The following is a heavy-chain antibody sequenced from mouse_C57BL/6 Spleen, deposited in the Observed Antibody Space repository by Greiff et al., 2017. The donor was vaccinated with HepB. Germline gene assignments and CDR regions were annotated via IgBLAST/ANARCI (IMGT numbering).Heavy chain of an antibody. CDR2: IHPNSGST. CDR1: GYTFTSYW. CDR3: ARGVLGPYYFDY. V-gene: IGHV1-64*01. Sequence: VQLQQPGAELVKPGASVKLSCKASGYTFTSYWMHWVKQRPGQGLEWIGMIHPNSGSTNYNEKFKSKATLTVDKSSSTAYMQLSSLTSEDSAVYYCARGVLGPYYFDYWGQGTTLTVSS. D-gene: IGHD4-1*01. J-gene: IGHJ2*01.